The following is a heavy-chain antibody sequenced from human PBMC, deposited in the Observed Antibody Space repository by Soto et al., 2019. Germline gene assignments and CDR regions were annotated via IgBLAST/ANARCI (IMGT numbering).Heavy chain of an antibody. Sequence: GGSLRLSCAASGFTFSNAWMNWVRQAPGKGLEWVGRIKSKTDGGTTDYAAPVKGRFTISRDDSKNTLYLQMNSLKTEDTAVYYCTTENYYGSGRNYYYGMDVWGQGTTVTVSS. V-gene: IGHV3-15*07. CDR1: GFTFSNAW. J-gene: IGHJ6*02. CDR2: IKSKTDGGTT. D-gene: IGHD3-10*01. CDR3: TTENYYGSGRNYYYGMDV.